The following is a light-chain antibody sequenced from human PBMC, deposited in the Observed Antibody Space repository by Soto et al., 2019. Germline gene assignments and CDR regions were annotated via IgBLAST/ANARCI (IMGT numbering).Light chain of an antibody. CDR3: QRYGTSTT. V-gene: IGKV3-20*01. Sequence: IVLTQSPGTLSLSPGDRSALSCGASQTVSGNYLAWYQQKPGQVPRLLIYGASSRAIDIPDRFSGSGSGTDFALTISRLEPEDFAVYYCQRYGTSTTFGQGTKVDNK. J-gene: IGKJ1*01. CDR2: GAS. CDR1: QTVSGNY.